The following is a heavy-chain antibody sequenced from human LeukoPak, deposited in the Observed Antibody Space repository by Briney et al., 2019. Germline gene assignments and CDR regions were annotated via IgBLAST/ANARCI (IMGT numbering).Heavy chain of an antibody. J-gene: IGHJ4*02. CDR1: GYTFTRYF. CDR3: ARGLGIAEYNFDY. Sequence: GASVKVSCKASGYTFTRYFIHWVRQAPGQGLEWVGTINPSGGGTNYAQKFQGRVTMTRDTSTSTFYMELSSLKSEDTAVYYCARGLGIAEYNFDYWGQGTLVTVSS. D-gene: IGHD6-13*01. CDR2: INPSGGGT. V-gene: IGHV1-46*01.